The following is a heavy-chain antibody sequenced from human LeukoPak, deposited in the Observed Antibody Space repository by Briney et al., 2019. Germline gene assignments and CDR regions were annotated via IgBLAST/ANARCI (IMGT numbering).Heavy chain of an antibody. CDR2: ISGSNSYI. Sequence: PGGSLRLSCAASGFTFSSYTMHWIRQAPGKGLEWVSSISGSNSYIFYADSVKGRFTVSRDNAKDSLYLQMNSLRAEDTAVYYCARSGSGGWIDHWGQGTLVTVSS. CDR3: ARSGSGGWIDH. D-gene: IGHD6-19*01. V-gene: IGHV3-21*01. CDR1: GFTFSSYT. J-gene: IGHJ4*02.